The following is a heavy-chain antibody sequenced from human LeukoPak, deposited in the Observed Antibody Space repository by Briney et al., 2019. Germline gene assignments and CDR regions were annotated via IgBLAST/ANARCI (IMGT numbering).Heavy chain of an antibody. CDR2: IVVGSGNT. Sequence: SVKVSCKASGFTFTTSAMQWVRQARGQRLEWIEWIVVGSGNTNYAQKFQERVTITRDMSTSTAYMELSSLRSEDTAVYYCAAAYRYFYDRGGYFDYWGQGTLVTVSS. V-gene: IGHV1-58*02. J-gene: IGHJ4*02. CDR3: AAAYRYFYDRGGYFDY. CDR1: GFTFTTSA. D-gene: IGHD3-22*01.